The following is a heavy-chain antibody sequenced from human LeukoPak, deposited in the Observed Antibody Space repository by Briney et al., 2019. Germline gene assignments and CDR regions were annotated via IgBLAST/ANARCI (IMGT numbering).Heavy chain of an antibody. J-gene: IGHJ4*02. D-gene: IGHD3-3*01. Sequence: SETLSLTCSVSGVSISSGDYFWTWNRQPPGKGLEYIGYIYYSGTTYYNPSLKSRITMSVDMSANQFSLRLTSVSAADTAVYYCTRAYWIGFHFDSWGQGILVSVSS. V-gene: IGHV4-30-4*01. CDR1: GVSISSGDYF. CDR2: IYYSGTT. CDR3: TRAYWIGFHFDS.